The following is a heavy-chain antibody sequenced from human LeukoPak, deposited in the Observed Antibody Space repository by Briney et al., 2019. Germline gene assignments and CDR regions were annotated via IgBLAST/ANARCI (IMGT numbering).Heavy chain of an antibody. CDR1: AFTFSDYN. CDR2: VTTSGDYI. J-gene: IGHJ3*02. CDR3: ARDSLRAATDAFDI. D-gene: IGHD2-15*01. Sequence: PGGSLRLSCTASAFTFSDYNMNWVRQAPGKGLEWVSSVTTSGDYIYYADSVRGRFTVSRDSAKNSLYLQMNSLRAEDTAVYYCARDSLRAATDAFDIWGQGTMVTISS. V-gene: IGHV3-21*01.